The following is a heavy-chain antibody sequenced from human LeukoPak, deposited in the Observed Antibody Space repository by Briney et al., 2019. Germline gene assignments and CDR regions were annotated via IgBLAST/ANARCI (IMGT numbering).Heavy chain of an antibody. Sequence: GGSLRLSCAASGFTFSSYAMSWVRQAPGKGLEWVSAISGSGGSTYYADSVKGRFTISRDNSKNTLYLQMNSLRDEDTAVYYCAKDKTMVRGVIIRNWFDPWGQGTLVTVSS. V-gene: IGHV3-23*01. CDR1: GFTFSSYA. CDR3: AKDKTMVRGVIIRNWFDP. CDR2: ISGSGGST. J-gene: IGHJ5*02. D-gene: IGHD3-10*01.